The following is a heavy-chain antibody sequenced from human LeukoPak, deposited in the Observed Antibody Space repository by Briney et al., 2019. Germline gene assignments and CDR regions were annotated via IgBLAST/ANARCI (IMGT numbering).Heavy chain of an antibody. V-gene: IGHV3-48*03. CDR3: ARGYCSGGSCYSGDLFDY. CDR2: ISSSGSTI. D-gene: IGHD2-15*01. CDR1: GFTFSSYE. Sequence: GGSLRLSCAASGFTFSSYEMNWVRQAPGKGLEWVSYISSSGSTIYYADSVKGRFTISRDNAKNTLYLQMNSLRAEDTAVYYCARGYCSGGSCYSGDLFDYWGQGTLVTVSS. J-gene: IGHJ4*02.